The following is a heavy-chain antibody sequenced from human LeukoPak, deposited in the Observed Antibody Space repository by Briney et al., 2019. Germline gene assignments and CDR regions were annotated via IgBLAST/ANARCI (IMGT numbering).Heavy chain of an antibody. V-gene: IGHV4-59*01. J-gene: IGHJ4*02. CDR3: ASAAARRYFDY. CDR1: GGSISSYY. CDR2: IYYSGST. D-gene: IGHD6-6*01. Sequence: SETLSLTCTVSGGSISSYYWSWIRQPPGKGLEWIGYIYYSGSTNYNPSLKSRVTISVDTSKNQFSLKLSSVTAADTAVYYCASAAARRYFDYWGQGTLVTGSS.